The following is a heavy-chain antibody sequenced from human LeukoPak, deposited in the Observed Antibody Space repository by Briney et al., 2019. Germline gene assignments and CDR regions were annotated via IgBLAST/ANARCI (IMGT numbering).Heavy chain of an antibody. Sequence: PSETLSLTCTVSGGSISSGGYYWSWIRQPPGKGLEWIGYIYYSGSTNYNPSLKSRVTISVDTSKNQFSLKLSSVTAADTAVYYCARRGEGNWFDPWGQGTLVTVSS. CDR2: IYYSGST. J-gene: IGHJ5*02. CDR1: GGSISSGGYY. CDR3: ARRGEGNWFDP. D-gene: IGHD2-21*01. V-gene: IGHV4-61*08.